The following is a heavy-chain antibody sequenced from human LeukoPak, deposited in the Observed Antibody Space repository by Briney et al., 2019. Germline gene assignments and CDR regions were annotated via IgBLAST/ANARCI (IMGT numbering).Heavy chain of an antibody. V-gene: IGHV3-21*06. CDR1: GFTFSSYS. D-gene: IGHD2-21*02. Sequence: GGSLRLSCAASGFTFSSYSMNWVRQAPGKGLEWVSSISGSSTYIYYTDSVKGRFTISRDNAKNSLYLQMNSLRAEDTAVYYCALGGVGDSKLLGYWGQGTLVTVSS. J-gene: IGHJ4*02. CDR2: ISGSSTYI. CDR3: ALGGVGDSKLLGY.